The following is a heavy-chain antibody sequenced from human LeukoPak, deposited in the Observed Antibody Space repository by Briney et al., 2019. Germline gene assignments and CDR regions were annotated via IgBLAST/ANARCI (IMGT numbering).Heavy chain of an antibody. CDR2: ISRDGSSI. D-gene: IGHD6-19*01. V-gene: IGHV3-74*01. CDR1: GYTFSSYW. Sequence: GGSLRLSCAASGYTFSSYWMQWVRQAPGKGLVWVSRISRDGSSISYADSVKGRFTTSRHNSNNTLDLQMNSLRTEDTAMYYCARSYNSAWLDYWGQGTLVTVSS. CDR3: ARSYNSAWLDY. J-gene: IGHJ4*02.